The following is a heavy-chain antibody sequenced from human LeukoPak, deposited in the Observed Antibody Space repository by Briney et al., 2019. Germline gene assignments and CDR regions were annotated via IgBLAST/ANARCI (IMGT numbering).Heavy chain of an antibody. V-gene: IGHV4-4*07. Sequence: SETLSLTCTVSGGSISSYYWSWIRQPAGKGLEWIGRIYNGGIITYNPSLKSRVTMSIDTSNNQFSLRLRFVTAADTAVYYCAGDSGTTGEVKFDPWGQGTLVTVSS. CDR3: AGDSGTTGEVKFDP. D-gene: IGHD3-10*01. CDR1: GGSISSYY. J-gene: IGHJ5*02. CDR2: IYNGGII.